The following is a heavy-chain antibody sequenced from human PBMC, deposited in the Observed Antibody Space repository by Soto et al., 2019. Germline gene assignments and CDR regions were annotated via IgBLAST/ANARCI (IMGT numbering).Heavy chain of an antibody. V-gene: IGHV3-48*03. Sequence: PWGSLRLSCGASGFTFSSHEMNWVRQAPGKGLEWISYISGSGNITYYADSVKGRFTISRDNAQKSLYLQMNSMRVEDTAVYYCARGGVYWGQGTLVTVSS. CDR3: ARGGVY. CDR2: ISGSGNIT. J-gene: IGHJ4*02. CDR1: GFTFSSHE. D-gene: IGHD2-8*01.